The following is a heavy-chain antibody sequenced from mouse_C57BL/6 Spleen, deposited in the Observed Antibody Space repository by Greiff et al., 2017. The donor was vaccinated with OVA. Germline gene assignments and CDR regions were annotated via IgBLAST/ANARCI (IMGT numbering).Heavy chain of an antibody. V-gene: IGHV1-55*01. CDR1: GYTFTSYW. CDR2: IYPGSGST. D-gene: IGHD2-4*01. Sequence: QVHVKQPGAELVKPGASVKMSCKASGYTFTSYWITWVKQRPGQGLEWIGDIYPGSGSTNYNEKFKSKATLTVDTSSSTAYMQLSSLTSEDSAVYYCASGGDYDWYFDVWGTGTTVTVSS. J-gene: IGHJ1*03. CDR3: ASGGDYDWYFDV.